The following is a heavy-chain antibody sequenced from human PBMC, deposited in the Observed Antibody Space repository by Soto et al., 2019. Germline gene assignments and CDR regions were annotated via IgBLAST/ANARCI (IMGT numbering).Heavy chain of an antibody. CDR3: ARAGGKYSSSLGAFDI. CDR2: IWYDGSNK. D-gene: IGHD6-13*01. CDR1: GFTFSSYG. V-gene: IGHV3-33*01. Sequence: QVQLVESGGGVVQPGRSLRLSCAASGFTFSSYGMHWVRQAPGKGLEWVAVIWYDGSNKYYADSVKGRFTISRDNSKNTLYLQMNSLRAEDTAVYYCARAGGKYSSSLGAFDIWGQGTMVTVSS. J-gene: IGHJ3*02.